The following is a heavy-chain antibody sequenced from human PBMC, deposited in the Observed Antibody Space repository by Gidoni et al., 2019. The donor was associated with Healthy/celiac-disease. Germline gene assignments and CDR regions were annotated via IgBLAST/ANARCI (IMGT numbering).Heavy chain of an antibody. Sequence: QVQLVQYGAEVKKPGASVKVSCKASGYTFTVYYMHWVRQATGQGTEWMGWINPNSGCTNYAQKFQGRVTMTRDTSISTAYMELSRLRSDDTAVYYWARGYMTTVTYYYYYGMDVWGQGTTVTVSS. CDR1: GYTFTVYY. CDR3: ARGYMTTVTYYYYYGMDV. D-gene: IGHD4-4*01. V-gene: IGHV1-2*02. CDR2: INPNSGCT. J-gene: IGHJ6*02.